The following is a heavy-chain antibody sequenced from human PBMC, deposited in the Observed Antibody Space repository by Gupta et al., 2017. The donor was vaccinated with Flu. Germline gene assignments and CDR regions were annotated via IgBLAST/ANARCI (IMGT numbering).Heavy chain of an antibody. CDR3: ARQHKGYCTNVSCSKDVFDI. D-gene: IGHD2-8*01. CDR2: VYYSGDA. Sequence: KGLEWIGSVYYSGDAYYNPSLNSRVTIYVDLSTNQFSLKLSSVTAADTAVYYCARQHKGYCTNVSCSKDVFDIWGHGTMGTGSS. V-gene: IGHV4-39*01. J-gene: IGHJ3*02.